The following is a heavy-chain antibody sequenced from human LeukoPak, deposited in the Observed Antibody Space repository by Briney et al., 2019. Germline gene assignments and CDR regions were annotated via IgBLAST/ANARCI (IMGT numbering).Heavy chain of an antibody. V-gene: IGHV3-15*01. D-gene: IGHD2-15*01. CDR2: IKSKTDGGTT. CDR3: TTRSGGHYYYYYMDV. Sequence: TGGSLRLSCAASGFTFSNAWMSWVRQAPGKGLEWVGRIKSKTDGGTTDYAAPVKGRFTISRDDSKNTLYLQMNSLKTEDTAVYYCTTRSGGHYYYYYMDVWGKGTTVTVSS. J-gene: IGHJ6*03. CDR1: GFTFSNAW.